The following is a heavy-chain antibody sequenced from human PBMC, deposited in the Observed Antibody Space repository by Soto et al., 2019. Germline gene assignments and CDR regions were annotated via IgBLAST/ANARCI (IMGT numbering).Heavy chain of an antibody. V-gene: IGHV1-46*01. J-gene: IGHJ6*02. CDR3: ARILYDFWSGYPPAVYHGMDV. Sequence: ASVKVSCKASGYTFTSYYMHWVRQAPGQGLEWMGIINPSGGSTSYAQKFQGRVTMTRDTSTSTVYMELSSLRSEDTAVYYCARILYDFWSGYPPAVYHGMDVWGQGTTVTVSS. CDR2: INPSGGST. D-gene: IGHD3-3*01. CDR1: GYTFTSYY.